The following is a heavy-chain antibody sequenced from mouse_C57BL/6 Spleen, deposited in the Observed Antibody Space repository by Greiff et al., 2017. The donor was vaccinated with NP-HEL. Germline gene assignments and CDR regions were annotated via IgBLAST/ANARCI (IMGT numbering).Heavy chain of an antibody. CDR3: ARQTEGYYDCGGGFAY. CDR1: GFSLTSYG. V-gene: IGHV2-6-1*01. J-gene: IGHJ3*01. D-gene: IGHD2-4*01. Sequence: VQLQQSGPGLVAPSQSLSITCTVSGFSLTSYGVHWVRQPPGKGLEWLVVIWSDGSTTYYSALKSRLSIIKDNSKSKVFLKMNSLQTDDTAMYYCARQTEGYYDCGGGFAYWGQGTLVTVSA. CDR2: IWSDGST.